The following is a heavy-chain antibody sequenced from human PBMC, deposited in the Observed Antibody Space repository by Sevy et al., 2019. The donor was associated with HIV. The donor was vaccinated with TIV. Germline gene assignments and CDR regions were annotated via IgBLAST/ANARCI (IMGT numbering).Heavy chain of an antibody. CDR3: TTEALDYGDPDYYSYGMDF. Sequence: AGSLRLSCGASGFIFSTVWMSWVRQAPGKALEWVGRIKSKTDGGTTDYAAPVKGRFTISRDDSKNTLYLQMNSLETEDTAAYYCTTEALDYGDPDYYSYGMDFWGQGTTVTVSS. V-gene: IGHV3-15*01. D-gene: IGHD4-17*01. CDR2: IKSKTDGGTT. J-gene: IGHJ6*02. CDR1: GFIFSTVW.